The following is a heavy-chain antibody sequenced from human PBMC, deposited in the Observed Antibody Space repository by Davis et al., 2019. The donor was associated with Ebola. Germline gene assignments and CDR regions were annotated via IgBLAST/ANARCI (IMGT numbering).Heavy chain of an antibody. V-gene: IGHV3-23*01. CDR3: VKKGHYDSSGYYGPFDY. D-gene: IGHD3-22*01. CDR2: ISGSGGST. Sequence: GGSLRLSCAASGFTFSSYGMHWVRQAPGKGLEWVSAISGSGGSTYYADSVKGRFTISRDNSKKTLYLQMNSLRAEDTALYYCVKKGHYDSSGYYGPFDYWGQGTLVTVSS. CDR1: GFTFSSYG. J-gene: IGHJ4*02.